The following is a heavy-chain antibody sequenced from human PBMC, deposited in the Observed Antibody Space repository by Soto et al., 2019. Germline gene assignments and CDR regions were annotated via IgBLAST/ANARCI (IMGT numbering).Heavy chain of an antibody. V-gene: IGHV5-51*01. Sequence: GESLKISCQGTGYRFSSSWIGWVRQKPGKGLEWLGNVYPSDSDVRYSPSFQGQVTISADKSISTAYLQWSSLKASDTAMYYCARLYGYNRAHYYYGMDVWGQGTTVTVSS. CDR3: ARLYGYNRAHYYYGMDV. CDR1: GYRFSSSW. D-gene: IGHD5-12*01. J-gene: IGHJ6*02. CDR2: VYPSDSDV.